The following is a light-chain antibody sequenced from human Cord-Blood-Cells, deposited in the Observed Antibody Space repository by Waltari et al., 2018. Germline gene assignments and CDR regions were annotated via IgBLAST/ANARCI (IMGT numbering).Light chain of an antibody. Sequence: PSFLSATVRDNLNFTCRASQSISSYLKWYQQKPGKAPKLLIYAASSLQSGVPSRFSGSGSGTDFTLTISSLQPEDFATYYCQQSYSTPYTFGQGTKVEIK. CDR1: QSISSY. CDR3: QQSYSTPYT. J-gene: IGKJ1*01. CDR2: AAS. V-gene: IGKV1-39*01.